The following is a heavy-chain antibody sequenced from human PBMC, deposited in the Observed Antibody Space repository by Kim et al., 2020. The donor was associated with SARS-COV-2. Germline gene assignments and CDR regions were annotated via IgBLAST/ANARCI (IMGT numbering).Heavy chain of an antibody. V-gene: IGHV3-23*01. Sequence: GGSLRLSCAASGFTFSSYAMSWVRQAPGKGLEWVSAISGSGGSTYYADSVKGRFTISRDNSKNTLYLQMNSLRAEDTAVYYCAKDRGVRGVWDWDENWFDPWGQGTLVTVSS. CDR3: AKDRGVRGVWDWDENWFDP. CDR1: GFTFSSYA. J-gene: IGHJ5*02. D-gene: IGHD3-10*01. CDR2: ISGSGGST.